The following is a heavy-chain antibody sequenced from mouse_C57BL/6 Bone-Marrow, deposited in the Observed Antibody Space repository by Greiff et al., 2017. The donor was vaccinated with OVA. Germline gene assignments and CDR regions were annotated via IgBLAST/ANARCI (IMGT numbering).Heavy chain of an antibody. CDR2: ISYDGSN. CDR3: ARNFYAMDY. CDR1: GYSITSGYY. J-gene: IGHJ4*01. Sequence: EVQRVESGPGLVQPSQSLSLTCSVTGYSITSGYYWNWIRQSPGNKLEWMGYISYDGSNKYNPSLKNRITITRDTSKNQFFLKLNSVTTEDTATYYCARNFYAMDYWGQGTSVTVSS. V-gene: IGHV3-6*01.